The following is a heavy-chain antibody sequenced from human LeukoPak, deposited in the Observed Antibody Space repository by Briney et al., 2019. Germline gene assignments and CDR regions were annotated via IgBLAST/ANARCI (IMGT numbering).Heavy chain of an antibody. D-gene: IGHD3-9*01. CDR1: GFTFSTYW. J-gene: IGHJ3*02. Sequence: GGSLRLSCAASGFTFSTYWMHWVRQAPGKGLVWVSRINRDGSSTSYADSVKGRFTISRDNAKNTLYLQMNSLRAEDTAVYYCARDRETYYDILTGYYTLGDAFDIWGQGTMVIVSS. CDR3: ARDRETYYDILTGYYTLGDAFDI. V-gene: IGHV3-74*01. CDR2: INRDGSST.